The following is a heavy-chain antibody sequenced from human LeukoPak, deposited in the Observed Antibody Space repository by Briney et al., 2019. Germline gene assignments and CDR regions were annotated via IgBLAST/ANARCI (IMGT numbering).Heavy chain of an antibody. D-gene: IGHD5-18*01. V-gene: IGHV4-34*01. CDR3: ARVLRGYSYDPFDY. J-gene: IGHJ4*02. Sequence: SETLSLTCAVYGGSFSGYYWNWIRQPPGKGLEWIGEINHSGSTNYIPSLKSRVTISVDTSKNQFSLKLSSVTAADTAVYYCARVLRGYSYDPFDYWGQGTLVTVSS. CDR2: INHSGST. CDR1: GGSFSGYY.